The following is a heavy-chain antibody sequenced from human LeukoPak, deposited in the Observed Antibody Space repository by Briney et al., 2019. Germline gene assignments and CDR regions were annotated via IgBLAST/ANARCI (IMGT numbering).Heavy chain of an antibody. Sequence: GGSLRLSCAASGFTFSSYSMNWVRQAPGKGLEWVSSISSSSSYINYADSVRGRFTISRDNAKNSLFLQMNSLRAEDTAVYYCASGYCGGDCYPPFDYWGQGTLVTVSS. CDR2: ISSSSSYI. CDR3: ASGYCGGDCYPPFDY. D-gene: IGHD2-21*02. J-gene: IGHJ4*02. CDR1: GFTFSSYS. V-gene: IGHV3-21*01.